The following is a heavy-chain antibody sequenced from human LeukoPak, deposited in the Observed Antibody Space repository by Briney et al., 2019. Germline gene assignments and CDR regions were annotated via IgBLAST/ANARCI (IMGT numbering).Heavy chain of an antibody. V-gene: IGHV4-61*02. CDR1: GGSISSGSYY. D-gene: IGHD3-9*01. CDR2: IYTSGST. J-gene: IGHJ3*02. CDR3: ASSYYDILTGSNEDAFDI. Sequence: SQTLSLTCTVSGGSISSGSYYWSWIRQPAGKGLEWLGRIYTSGSTNYNPSLKSRVTISVDTSKNQFSLKLSSVTAADTAVYYCASSYYDILTGSNEDAFDIWGQGTMVTVSS.